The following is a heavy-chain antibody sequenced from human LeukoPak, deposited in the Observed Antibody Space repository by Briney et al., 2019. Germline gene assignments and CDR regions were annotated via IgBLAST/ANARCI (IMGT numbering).Heavy chain of an antibody. V-gene: IGHV3-33*08. J-gene: IGHJ4*02. Sequence: PGGSLRLSCAASGFTLSSYGMHWVRQAPGKGLEWVAVIWFDGSKKYYADSVKGRITISRDDSKNTLYLQMNSLRAEDTAVYYCARDGCGGDCYLADYWGQGTLVTVSS. D-gene: IGHD2-21*02. CDR1: GFTLSSYG. CDR2: IWFDGSKK. CDR3: ARDGCGGDCYLADY.